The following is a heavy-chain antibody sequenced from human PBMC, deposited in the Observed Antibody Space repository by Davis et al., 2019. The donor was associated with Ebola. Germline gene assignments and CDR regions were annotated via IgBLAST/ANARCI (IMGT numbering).Heavy chain of an antibody. CDR2: ISYDGDNK. D-gene: IGHD2-15*01. V-gene: IGHV3-30-3*01. Sequence: GESLKISCAASGFTFSSYAMNWVRQAPGKGLERVAVISYDGDNKYYADSVKGRFTISRDNSNNTLYLQMNSLRAEDTAVYFCAREGIWGYYYYYYMDVWGKGTTVAISS. CDR1: GFTFSSYA. CDR3: AREGIWGYYYYYYMDV. J-gene: IGHJ6*03.